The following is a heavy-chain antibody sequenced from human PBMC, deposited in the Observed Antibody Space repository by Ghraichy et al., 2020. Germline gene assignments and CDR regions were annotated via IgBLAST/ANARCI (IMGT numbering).Heavy chain of an antibody. CDR2: INHSGST. CDR3: ARAGPYYDSTGYPTYNWFDP. CDR1: GGSFSDYY. J-gene: IGHJ5*02. D-gene: IGHD3-22*01. V-gene: IGHV4-34*01. Sequence: SETLSLTCAVYGGSFSDYYWSWIRQPPGKGLEWIGEINHSGSTNYNSSLKSRVTISVDTSKNQFSLKLSSVTAADTALYYCARAGPYYDSTGYPTYNWFDPWGQGTPVTVSS.